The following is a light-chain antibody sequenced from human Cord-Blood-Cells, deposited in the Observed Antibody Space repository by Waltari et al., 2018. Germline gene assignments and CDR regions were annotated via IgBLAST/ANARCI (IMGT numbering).Light chain of an antibody. CDR2: EVS. CDR3: CSYAGSSTYV. V-gene: IGLV2-23*02. CDR1: SSDVGSYNL. Sequence: QSALTQPASVSGSPGQSITISCTGTSSDVGSYNLVSWYQQHPGKAPKLMFYEVSKRPSGVSNRVSGSKAGNTASLTISGLQAEDEADDYCCSYAGSSTYVFGTGTKVTVL. J-gene: IGLJ1*01.